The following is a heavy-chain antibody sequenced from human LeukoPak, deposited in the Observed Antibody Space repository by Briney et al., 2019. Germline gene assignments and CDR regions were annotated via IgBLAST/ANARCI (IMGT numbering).Heavy chain of an antibody. CDR2: IYHSGST. J-gene: IGHJ5*02. CDR1: GYSISSGYY. Sequence: KASETLSLTCTVSGYSISSGYYWGWIRQPPGKGLEWIGSIYHSGSTYYNPSLKSRVTISVDTSKNQFSLKLRSVTASDTALYYCARQGRGRKTPLAVMVAAKDPNWFDPWGQGTLVTVSS. D-gene: IGHD2-15*01. V-gene: IGHV4-38-2*02. CDR3: ARQGRGRKTPLAVMVAAKDPNWFDP.